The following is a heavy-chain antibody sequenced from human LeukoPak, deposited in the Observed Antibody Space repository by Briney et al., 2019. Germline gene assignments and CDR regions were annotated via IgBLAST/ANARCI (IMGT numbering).Heavy chain of an antibody. V-gene: IGHV3-11*01. CDR2: ISSSGSTI. D-gene: IGHD5-12*01. J-gene: IGHJ5*02. CDR3: ARGKDPVGIYSGYDSGFDP. Sequence: PGGSLRLSCAATGITFSDYYMSLIRQAPGKGLEWVSYISSSGSTIYYADSVKGRFTISRDNAKNSLYLQMNSLRAEDTAVYYCARGKDPVGIYSGYDSGFDPWGQGTLVTVSS. CDR1: GITFSDYY.